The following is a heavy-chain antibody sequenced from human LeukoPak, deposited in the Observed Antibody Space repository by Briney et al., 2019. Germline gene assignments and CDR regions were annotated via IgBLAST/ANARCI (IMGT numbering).Heavy chain of an antibody. Sequence: ASVKVSCKASGYTFTSYYIHLVRQAPGQGFEWMAIINPSDGSTTYSQKFQGRVTMTRDTSTSTVYMELSGLRSEDTALYYCARIRDGYNDAYDTWGQGTLVTVSS. D-gene: IGHD5-24*01. CDR3: ARIRDGYNDAYDT. CDR2: INPSDGST. J-gene: IGHJ5*02. CDR1: GYTFTSYY. V-gene: IGHV1-46*01.